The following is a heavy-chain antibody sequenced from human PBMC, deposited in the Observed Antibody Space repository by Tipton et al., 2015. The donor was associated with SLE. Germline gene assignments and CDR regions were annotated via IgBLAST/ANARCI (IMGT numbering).Heavy chain of an antibody. CDR1: GGSFSGYY. J-gene: IGHJ4*02. CDR3: AGGMPGGGYNC. CDR2: IYYSGST. V-gene: IGHV4-59*01. D-gene: IGHD1-1*01. Sequence: TLSLTCAVYGGSFSGYYWSWIRQPPGMGLEWIGYIYYSGSTNYNPSLKSRVTISVDTSKNQFSLKLSSVTAADTAVYYCAGGMPGGGYNCRGQGTLVAVTS.